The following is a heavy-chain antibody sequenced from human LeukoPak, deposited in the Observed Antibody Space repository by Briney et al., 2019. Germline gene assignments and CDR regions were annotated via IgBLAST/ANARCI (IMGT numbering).Heavy chain of an antibody. D-gene: IGHD5-24*01. CDR2: IKQDGSEK. V-gene: IGHV3-7*03. CDR3: AKAIWLQLGAFDI. Sequence: GGSLRLSCAASGFTFSSYWMSWVRQAPGKGLEWVANIKQDGSEKYYVDSVKGRFTISRDNAKNSLYLQMNSLRAEDTAVYYCAKAIWLQLGAFDIWGQGTMVTVSS. J-gene: IGHJ3*02. CDR1: GFTFSSYW.